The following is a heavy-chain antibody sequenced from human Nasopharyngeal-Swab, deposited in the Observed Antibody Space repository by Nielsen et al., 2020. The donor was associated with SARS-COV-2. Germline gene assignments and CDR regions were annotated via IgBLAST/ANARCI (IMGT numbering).Heavy chain of an antibody. Sequence: SETLSLTCIVSGGSIGTYYRGWIRQPPGKGLEWIGYTYYTGSTMYNPSPKGRVTLSVDTSENQFSLRLTSVTAADPAVYYCARQDVSGSYRFMVYWGQGTLVTVSS. CDR2: TYYTGST. CDR1: GGSIGTYY. D-gene: IGHD3-16*02. J-gene: IGHJ4*02. V-gene: IGHV4-59*08. CDR3: ARQDVSGSYRFMVY.